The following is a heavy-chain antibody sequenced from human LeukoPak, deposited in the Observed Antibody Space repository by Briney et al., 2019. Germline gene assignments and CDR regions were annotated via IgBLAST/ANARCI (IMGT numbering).Heavy chain of an antibody. D-gene: IGHD3-22*01. J-gene: IGHJ5*02. V-gene: IGHV4-39*07. CDR3: ARDRGLTMIVVAPPTPWFDP. CDR2: ISYSGST. CDR1: GGSIRSSSYI. Sequence: PSETLSLTCTVSGGSIRSSSYIWDWIRQPPGKGLKWIGRISYSGSTYYNPSLKSRVTISVDTSKNQFSLKLSSVTAADTAVYYCARDRGLTMIVVAPPTPWFDPWGQGTLVTVSS.